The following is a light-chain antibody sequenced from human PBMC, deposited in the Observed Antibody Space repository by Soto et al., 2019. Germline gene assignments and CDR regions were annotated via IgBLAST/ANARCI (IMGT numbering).Light chain of an antibody. J-gene: IGLJ2*01. V-gene: IGLV2-11*01. Sequence: QSALTQPRSVSGSPGQSVTISCTGTSSNVGGYNYVSWYQQHPGKAPKVMIYDVSKRPSGVPDRFSGSKSGNTASLTISGFQAEDEADYYCCSYAGRSVVFGGGTKLTVL. CDR2: DVS. CDR3: CSYAGRSVV. CDR1: SSNVGGYNY.